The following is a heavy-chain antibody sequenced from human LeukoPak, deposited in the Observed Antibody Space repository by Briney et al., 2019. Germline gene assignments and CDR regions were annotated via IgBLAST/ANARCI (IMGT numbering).Heavy chain of an antibody. CDR2: ISGSGGST. CDR1: GFIFSSYA. CDR3: AKELYNYGDYGAEGLDV. V-gene: IGHV3-23*01. Sequence: PGGSLRLSCAASGFIFSSYAMTWVRQAPGKRLEWVSAISGSGGSTYYADSVKGRFTISRDNSKITVYLQMNSLKAEDTAVYYCAKELYNYGDYGAEGLDVGGQGTTVTVS. D-gene: IGHD4-17*01. J-gene: IGHJ6*02.